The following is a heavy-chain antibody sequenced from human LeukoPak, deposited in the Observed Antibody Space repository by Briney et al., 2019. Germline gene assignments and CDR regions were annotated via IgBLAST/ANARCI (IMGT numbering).Heavy chain of an antibody. CDR1: GFSLSTSGVG. CDR3: AHYGDYRFMYYFDY. D-gene: IGHD4-17*01. V-gene: IGHV2-5*01. Sequence: SAPTLCHPTPPLTLTFTFSGFSLSTSGVGVGWIRQPPVKALEWLAITYWTDDNRYSPSLKSRLTIPKDTSKTQVVLKMTTMDPVDTATYYCAHYGDYRFMYYFDYWGQGTLLTLSS. J-gene: IGHJ4*02. CDR2: TYWTDDN.